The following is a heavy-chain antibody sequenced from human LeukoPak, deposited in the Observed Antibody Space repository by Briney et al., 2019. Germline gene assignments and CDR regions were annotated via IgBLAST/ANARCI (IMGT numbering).Heavy chain of an antibody. J-gene: IGHJ3*02. CDR2: IYYSGST. V-gene: IGHV4-59*01. Sequence: KPSETLSLTCTVSGGSISSYYWSWIRQPPGKGLEWIGYIYYSGSTNYNPSLKSRVTISVDTSKNQFSLKLSSVTAADTAVYYCARGRVDIWGRGTMVTVSS. CDR3: ARGRVDI. CDR1: GGSISSYY.